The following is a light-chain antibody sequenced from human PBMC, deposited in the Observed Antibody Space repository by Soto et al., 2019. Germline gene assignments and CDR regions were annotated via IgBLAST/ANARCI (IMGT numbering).Light chain of an antibody. Sequence: DIQMTQSPSSLSASVGDRVTITCRASQSISTYLNWYQQKPGNAPKLLIYTASSLQSGVPSRFSGSESGTDFTLTISSLQPEDFAVYYCQQYGASPRTFGQGTKVDIK. V-gene: IGKV1-39*01. CDR2: TAS. CDR3: QQYGASPRT. CDR1: QSISTY. J-gene: IGKJ1*01.